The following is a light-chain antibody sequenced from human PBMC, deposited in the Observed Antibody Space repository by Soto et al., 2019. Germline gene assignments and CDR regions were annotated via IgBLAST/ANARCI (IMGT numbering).Light chain of an antibody. CDR3: QQYGSSPPDT. CDR2: GAS. Sequence: EIVLTQSPGTLSLSPGERATLSCRAIQSVSSSYLAWYQQKPGQAPRLLIYGASSRATGIPDGFSGSGSGTDFTLTISRLEPEDFAVYYCQQYGSSPPDTFGQGTRLEIK. CDR1: QSVSSSY. V-gene: IGKV3-20*01. J-gene: IGKJ5*01.